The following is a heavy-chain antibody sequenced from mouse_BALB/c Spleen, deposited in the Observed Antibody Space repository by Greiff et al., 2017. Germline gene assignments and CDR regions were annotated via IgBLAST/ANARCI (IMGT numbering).Heavy chain of an antibody. J-gene: IGHJ3*01. CDR3: ARDGYYCNTWFAY. CDR1: GFTFSSHA. Sequence: EVMLVESGGGLVKPGGSLKLSCAASGFTFSSHAMSWVRQTPEKRLEWVASISSGGSTYYSDSVKGRFTISSDNARNSLYLQMSSLRSEDTAMYYCARDGYYCNTWFAYWGQGTLVTVSA. V-gene: IGHV5-6-5*01. D-gene: IGHD2-2*01. CDR2: ISSGGST.